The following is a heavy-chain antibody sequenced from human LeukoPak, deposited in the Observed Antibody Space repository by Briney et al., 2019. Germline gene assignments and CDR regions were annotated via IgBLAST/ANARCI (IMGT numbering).Heavy chain of an antibody. Sequence: SSDAMSWGRQAPGKGLEWIATISYSGSTTSYNPSLKSRVTISVDPSKNQFSLKLNSVTAADTAVYYCARRTSGSYSDYWGQGTLVTVSS. V-gene: IGHV4-39*01. J-gene: IGHJ4*02. CDR3: ARRTSGSYSDY. CDR2: ISYSGSTT. CDR1: SSDA. D-gene: IGHD1-26*01.